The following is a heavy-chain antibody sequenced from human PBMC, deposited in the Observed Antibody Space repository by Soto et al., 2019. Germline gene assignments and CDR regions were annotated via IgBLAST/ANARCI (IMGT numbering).Heavy chain of an antibody. D-gene: IGHD3-22*01. Sequence: SETLSLTCAVSGDSISSDGYYWSWIRQHPGKGLEWIGHIYHSGTTYYNPALKSRVSISIDTSKNRFSLNVTSVTSADTAVYYCARVTTEFDYWGLGTLITVSS. V-gene: IGHV4-31*11. J-gene: IGHJ4*02. CDR2: IYHSGTT. CDR3: ARVTTEFDY. CDR1: GDSISSDGYY.